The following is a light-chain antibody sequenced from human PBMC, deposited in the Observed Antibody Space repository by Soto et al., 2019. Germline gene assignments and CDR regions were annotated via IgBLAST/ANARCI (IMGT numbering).Light chain of an antibody. V-gene: IGLV2-14*01. CDR3: RSYTSSSFYV. CDR1: SSDVGGYNY. CDR2: DVS. Sequence: QSVLTQPASVSGSPGQSITISCTGTSSDVGGYNYVSWYQQHPGKAPKLMIYDVSNRPSGVSNRFSGSKSGNTACLTTSGLQAEDAADYYCRSYTSSSFYVFGTGTKLTVL. J-gene: IGLJ1*01.